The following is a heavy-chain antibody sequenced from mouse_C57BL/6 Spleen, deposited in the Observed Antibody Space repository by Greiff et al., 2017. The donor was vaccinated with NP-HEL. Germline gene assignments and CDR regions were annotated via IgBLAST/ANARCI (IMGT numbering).Heavy chain of an antibody. CDR1: GFTFSNYW. CDR3: TGDLLSMFAY. V-gene: IGHV6-3*01. D-gene: IGHD2-1*01. Sequence: EVKVEESGGGLVQPGGSMKLSCVASGFTFSNYWMNWVRQSPEKGLEWVAQIRLKSDNYATHYAESVKGRFTISRDDSKSSVYLQMNNLRAEDTGIYYCTGDLLSMFAYWGQGTLVTVSA. J-gene: IGHJ3*01. CDR2: IRLKSDNYAT.